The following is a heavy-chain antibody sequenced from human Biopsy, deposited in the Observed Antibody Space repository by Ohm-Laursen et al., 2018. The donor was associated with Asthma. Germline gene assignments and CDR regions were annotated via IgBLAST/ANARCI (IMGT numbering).Heavy chain of an antibody. CDR1: GFVFSQSG. Sequence: SLRLSCTASGFVFSQSGMHWVRQAPGKGLEWVALISSDGHNKYYKDSVKGRFTISRDNSRNRLYLQINRLTVEDSAVYFCARQSGQDYGDSSGFDIWGQGAKVAVSS. CDR2: ISSDGHNK. CDR3: ARQSGQDYGDSSGFDI. J-gene: IGHJ3*02. D-gene: IGHD3-22*01. V-gene: IGHV3-30*03.